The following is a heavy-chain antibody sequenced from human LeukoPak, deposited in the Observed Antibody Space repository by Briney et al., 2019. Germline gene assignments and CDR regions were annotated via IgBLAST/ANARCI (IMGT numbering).Heavy chain of an antibody. Sequence: PSETLSLTCTVSGGSISSSSYYWGWIRQPPGKGLEWIGSIYYSGSTYYNPSLKSRVTISVDTSKNQFSLKLSSVTAADTAVYYCATVFITIFGVVPIGWFDPWGQGTLVTVSS. J-gene: IGHJ5*02. CDR3: ATVFITIFGVVPIGWFDP. CDR2: IYYSGST. V-gene: IGHV4-39*01. CDR1: GGSISSSSYY. D-gene: IGHD3-3*01.